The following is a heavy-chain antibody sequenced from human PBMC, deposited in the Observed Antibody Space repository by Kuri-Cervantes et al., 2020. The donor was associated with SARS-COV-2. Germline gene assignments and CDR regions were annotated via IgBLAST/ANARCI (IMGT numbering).Heavy chain of an antibody. D-gene: IGHD5-24*01. CDR2: IYYSGST. Sequence: GSLRLSCAASGFTFSSYAMSWIRQPPGKGLEWIGYIYYSGSTNYNPSLKSRVTISVDTSKNQFSLKLSSVTAADTAVYYCARLGLADGYNFYYYYYGMDVWGQGTTVTVSS. CDR1: GFTFSSYA. V-gene: IGHV4-59*01. CDR3: ARLGLADGYNFYYYYYGMDV. J-gene: IGHJ6*02.